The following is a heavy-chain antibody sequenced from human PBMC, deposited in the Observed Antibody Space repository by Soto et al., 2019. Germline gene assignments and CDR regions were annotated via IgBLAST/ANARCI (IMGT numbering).Heavy chain of an antibody. CDR1: GFTFSNAW. Sequence: EVQLVESGGGLVKPGGSLRLSCAASGFTFSNAWMNWVRQAPGKGLEWVGRIKSKADGGTTDYAAPVKGRFTISRDDSKNTLYLQMNSLKTEDTAVYYCTTDHLFSYYYDSSGYYYVLSEYFQHWGQGTLVTVSS. CDR2: IKSKADGGTT. V-gene: IGHV3-15*07. CDR3: TTDHLFSYYYDSSGYYYVLSEYFQH. J-gene: IGHJ1*01. D-gene: IGHD3-22*01.